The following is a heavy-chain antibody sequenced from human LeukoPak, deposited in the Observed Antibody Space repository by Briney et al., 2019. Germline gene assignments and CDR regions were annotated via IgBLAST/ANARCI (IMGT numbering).Heavy chain of an antibody. V-gene: IGHV3-7*05. CDR2: IKQDGSEK. CDR3: ARDWDY. CDR1: GFTFSSHW. Sequence: GESLRLSCAASGFTFSSHWMSWVRQAPGKGLEWVANIKQDGSEKYYVDSVKGRFTISRDNAKNSLYLQMNSLRAEDTAVYYCARDWDYWGQGTLVTVSS. J-gene: IGHJ4*02.